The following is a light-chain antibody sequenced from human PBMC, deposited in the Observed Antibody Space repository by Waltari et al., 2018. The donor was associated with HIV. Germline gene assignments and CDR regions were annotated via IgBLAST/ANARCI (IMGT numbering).Light chain of an antibody. CDR1: QSISTW. CDR2: KAS. CDR3: QQYNTSSPWT. Sequence: DIQMTQSPSALSASVGDRITITCRASQSISTWLAWYQQKPGKAPKILVYKASSLESGVPPRFSGSGSGTEFTLTINNLQPDDFATDDCQQYNTSSPWTFGQGTKVDI. J-gene: IGKJ1*01. V-gene: IGKV1-5*03.